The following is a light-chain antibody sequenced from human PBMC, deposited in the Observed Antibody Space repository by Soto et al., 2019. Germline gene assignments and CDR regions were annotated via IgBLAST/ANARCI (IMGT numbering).Light chain of an antibody. CDR3: MQGTHWPPT. Sequence: DVVMTQSPLSLPVTLGQPASISCRSSQSLIYSDGIAYLNWFHQRPGQSPRRLIYKVSNQDSGVPGRFSGSGAGNDFTLTISRVEAEDVGVYYCMQGTHWPPTFGRGTKVEIK. CDR1: QSLIYSDGIAY. V-gene: IGKV2-30*01. J-gene: IGKJ1*01. CDR2: KVS.